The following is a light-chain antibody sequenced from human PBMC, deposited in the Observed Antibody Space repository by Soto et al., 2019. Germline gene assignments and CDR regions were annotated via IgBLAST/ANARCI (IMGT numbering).Light chain of an antibody. CDR2: GAS. J-gene: IGKJ2*01. CDR3: HQYGSSPYT. Sequence: EIVLTQSPGTLSLSPGERATLSCRASQSVRNSYLAWYQQKPVQAPRLLIYGASGRATGIPDRFSGSGSGTDFTLTISRLEPADFAVDYCHQYGSSPYTFGQGPKLEI. V-gene: IGKV3-20*01. CDR1: QSVRNSY.